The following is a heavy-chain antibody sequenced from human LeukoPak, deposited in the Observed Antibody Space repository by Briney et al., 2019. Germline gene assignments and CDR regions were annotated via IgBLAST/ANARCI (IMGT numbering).Heavy chain of an antibody. CDR1: GGSISSSSSY. CDR3: ARHLFCSSISCHYYMDA. CDR2: ISYSGST. J-gene: IGHJ6*03. D-gene: IGHD2-2*01. V-gene: IGHV4-39*01. Sequence: PSETLSLTCTVSGGSISSSSSYWGWIRQPPGKGLEWIGSISYSGSTYYNPSLKSRVTISVDTSKNQFSLKLSSVTAADTAVYYCARHLFCSSISCHYYMDAWGKGTTVTISS.